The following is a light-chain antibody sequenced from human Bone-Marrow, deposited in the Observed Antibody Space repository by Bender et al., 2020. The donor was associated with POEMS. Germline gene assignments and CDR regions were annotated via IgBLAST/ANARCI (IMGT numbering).Light chain of an antibody. Sequence: SYVLTQPPSVSVSPGQTATITCSGDDLGYKSVWWYQQKPGQSPVLVVSQDSKRPSGIPGRFSGSNSGTKSPLAISGTQATDEADYYCQAWDSTSGGVFGGGTKLTVL. J-gene: IGLJ3*02. CDR1: DLGYKS. V-gene: IGLV3-1*01. CDR3: QAWDSTSGGV. CDR2: QDS.